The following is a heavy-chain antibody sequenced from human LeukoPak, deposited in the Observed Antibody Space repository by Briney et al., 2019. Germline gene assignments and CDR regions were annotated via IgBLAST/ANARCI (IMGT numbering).Heavy chain of an antibody. J-gene: IGHJ4*02. D-gene: IGHD3-3*01. CDR2: FDPEDGET. V-gene: IGHV1-24*01. Sequence: ASVKVSCKVSGCTLTELSMHWVRQAPGKGLEWMGGFDPEDGETIYAQKFQGRVTMTEDTSTDTAYMELSSLRSEDTAVYYCATRYDFWSGYNLYYFDYWGQGTLVTVSS. CDR1: GCTLTELS. CDR3: ATRYDFWSGYNLYYFDY.